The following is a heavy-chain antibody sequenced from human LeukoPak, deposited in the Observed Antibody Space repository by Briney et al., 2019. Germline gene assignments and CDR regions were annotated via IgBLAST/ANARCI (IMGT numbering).Heavy chain of an antibody. J-gene: IGHJ4*02. V-gene: IGHV3-30-3*01. Sequence: GGSLRLSCAASGFTFSSYAMHWVRQAPGKGLEWVAVISYDGSNKYYADSVKGRFTISRDNSKNTLYLQMNSLRAEDTAVYYCARDAVLSGSPGAYFDYWGQGTLVTVSS. CDR2: ISYDGSNK. CDR3: ARDAVLSGSPGAYFDY. D-gene: IGHD1-26*01. CDR1: GFTFSSYA.